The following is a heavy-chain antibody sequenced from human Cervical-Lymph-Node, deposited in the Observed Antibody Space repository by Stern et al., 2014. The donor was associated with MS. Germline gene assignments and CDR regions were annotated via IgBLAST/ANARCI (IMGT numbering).Heavy chain of an antibody. Sequence: VQLVESGGGVVRPGRSLRLSCAGSGFYFSNSGIDLVRQAPRKGLEWEAVISFDGSKKYYSDSVTDRFPMSRNNSKNTLFRHMNNVTGDDAAVYFCSKQGLWGQGALVTVSS. CDR1: GFYFSNSG. CDR2: ISFDGSKK. J-gene: IGHJ4*02. V-gene: IGHV3-30*18. CDR3: SKQGL.